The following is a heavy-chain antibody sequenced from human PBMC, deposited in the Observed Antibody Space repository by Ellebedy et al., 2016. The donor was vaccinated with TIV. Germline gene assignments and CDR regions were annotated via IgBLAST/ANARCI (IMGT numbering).Heavy chain of an antibody. Sequence: GESLKISCAASGFTFSSYGIHWVRQAPGKGLEWVAVISYDGTNKYSADSVKGRFTISRDNSKNTLYLQMNSLRTADTAVYYCAQDAQGYAFAWGQGTLVTVSS. D-gene: IGHD1-1*01. CDR2: ISYDGTNK. CDR1: GFTFSSYG. V-gene: IGHV3-30*18. CDR3: AQDAQGYAFA. J-gene: IGHJ4*02.